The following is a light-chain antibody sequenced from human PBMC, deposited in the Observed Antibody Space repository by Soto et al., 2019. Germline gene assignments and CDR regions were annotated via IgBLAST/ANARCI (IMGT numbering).Light chain of an antibody. V-gene: IGKV1-5*03. CDR2: LAS. Sequence: DIQMSQSPSTLSGSVGDRVTITCRASQTISTSLAWFQQKPGKDPKLLIYLASSLESGVPSRFSGSGSGTEFTLTISSLQPDDFATYYCQQYNSYSRTFGQGTKVDIK. CDR1: QTISTS. J-gene: IGKJ1*01. CDR3: QQYNSYSRT.